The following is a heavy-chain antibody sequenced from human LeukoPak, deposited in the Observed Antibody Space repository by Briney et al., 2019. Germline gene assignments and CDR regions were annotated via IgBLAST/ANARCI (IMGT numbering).Heavy chain of an antibody. Sequence: EWVAVISYDGSNKYYAGSVKGRFTISRDNSKNTLYLQMNSLRAEDTAVYYCARIFWSGYNYWGQGTLVTVSS. CDR2: ISYDGSNK. J-gene: IGHJ4*02. CDR3: ARIFWSGYNY. V-gene: IGHV3-30-3*01. D-gene: IGHD3-3*01.